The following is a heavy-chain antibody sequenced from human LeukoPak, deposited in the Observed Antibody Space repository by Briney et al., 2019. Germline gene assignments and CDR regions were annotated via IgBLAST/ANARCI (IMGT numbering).Heavy chain of an antibody. J-gene: IGHJ4*02. CDR3: ARGSCAQLPTDY. CDR1: GYTFTVYY. V-gene: IGHV1-2*06. CDR2: INHNSGGT. Sequence: ASVPVSSKASGYTFTVYYMHWVRQAPGQGLEWMGRINHNSGGTNYAQKFQGRVTMTRDTSISTAYMELSRLRSDDTAVYYCARGSCAQLPTDYWGQGTLVTVSS. D-gene: IGHD2-2*01.